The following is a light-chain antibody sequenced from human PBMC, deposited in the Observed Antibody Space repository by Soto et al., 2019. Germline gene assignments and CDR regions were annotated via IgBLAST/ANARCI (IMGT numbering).Light chain of an antibody. CDR1: QTVRNN. CDR2: GAS. V-gene: IGKV3D-15*01. CDR3: QQYNNWRT. J-gene: IGKJ1*01. Sequence: EFVLTQSPGTLSLSPGERATLSCRASQTVRNNYLAWYQQKPGQAPRLLIYGASNRATGIPDRFSGSGSGTEFTLTISSLQSEDFAVYYCQQYNNWRTFGQGTKVDIK.